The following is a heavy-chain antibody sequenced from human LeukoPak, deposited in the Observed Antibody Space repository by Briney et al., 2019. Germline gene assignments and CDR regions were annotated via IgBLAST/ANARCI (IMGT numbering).Heavy chain of an antibody. J-gene: IGHJ4*02. CDR1: GFTFDDYA. CDR2: ISWNSGSI. V-gene: IGHV3-9*01. CDR3: AKVPFDY. Sequence: GGSLRLSCAASGFTFDDYAMHWVRQAPGKGLEWVSGISWNSGSIGYADSVKGRFTISRDNSKNTLYLQMNSLRAEDTAVYYCAKVPFDYWGQGTLVTVSS.